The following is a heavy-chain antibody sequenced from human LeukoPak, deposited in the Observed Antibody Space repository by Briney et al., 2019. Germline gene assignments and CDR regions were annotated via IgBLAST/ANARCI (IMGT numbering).Heavy chain of an antibody. V-gene: IGHV3-43D*03. D-gene: IGHD6-13*01. J-gene: IGHJ4*02. CDR2: ISWDGGST. Sequence: GGSLRLSCAASGFTLDDYAMHWVRQAPGKGLEWVSLISWDGGSTYYADSVKGRFTISRDNSKNSLYLQMNSLRAEDTALYSCAKDIRGSTSWYGLDYWGQGTLVTVSS. CDR3: AKDIRGSTSWYGLDY. CDR1: GFTLDDYA.